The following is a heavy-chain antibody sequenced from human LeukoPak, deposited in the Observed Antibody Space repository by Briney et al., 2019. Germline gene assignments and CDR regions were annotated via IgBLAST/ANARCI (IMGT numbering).Heavy chain of an antibody. D-gene: IGHD6-19*01. J-gene: IGHJ4*02. CDR1: GYSFTSYW. Sequence: GESLKISCKGSGYSFTSYWIGWVRQLPGKGLEWMGIIYPGDSDTRYIPSFQGQVTISADKSISTAYLQWSSLKASDTAMFYCARLPMGAVAGTLDYWGQGTLVTVSS. V-gene: IGHV5-51*01. CDR2: IYPGDSDT. CDR3: ARLPMGAVAGTLDY.